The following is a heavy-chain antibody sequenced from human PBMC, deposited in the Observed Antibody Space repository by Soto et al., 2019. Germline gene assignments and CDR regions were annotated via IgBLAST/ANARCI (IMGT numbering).Heavy chain of an antibody. CDR1: GYTFTSYG. Sequence: ASVKVSCKASGYTFTSYGISWVRQAPGQGLEWMGWISAYNGNTNYAQKLQGRVTMTTDTSTSTAYMELRSLRSDDTAVYYCARGYYYDSSGYYPAREYWGQGPWSPSPQ. J-gene: IGHJ4*02. CDR3: ARGYYYDSSGYYPAREY. CDR2: ISAYNGNT. V-gene: IGHV1-18*01. D-gene: IGHD3-22*01.